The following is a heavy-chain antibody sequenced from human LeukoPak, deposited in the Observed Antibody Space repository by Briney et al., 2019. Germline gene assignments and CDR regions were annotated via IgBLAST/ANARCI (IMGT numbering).Heavy chain of an antibody. CDR3: ARGGPAAKNAFDI. CDR2: MNPNSGNT. V-gene: IGHV1-8*03. Sequence: ASVKVSCKASGHTFTSYDINWVRQATGQGLEWMGWMNPNSGNTGYAQKFQDRVTITRNTSISTAYMELSSLRSEDTAVHYCARGGPAAKNAFDIWGQGTMVTVSS. CDR1: GHTFTSYD. D-gene: IGHD2-2*01. J-gene: IGHJ3*02.